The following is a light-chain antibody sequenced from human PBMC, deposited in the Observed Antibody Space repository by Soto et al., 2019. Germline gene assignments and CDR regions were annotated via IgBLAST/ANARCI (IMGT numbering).Light chain of an antibody. V-gene: IGKV3-11*01. CDR2: DAS. CDR3: QQRYNWPRT. Sequence: EIVLTQSPGTLSLSPGERATLSCRASQSISSNLAWYQQKPGQAPRLLIYDASNRATGIPARFSGSGSGTDFTLTISSLEPEDSAVYYCQQRYNWPRTFGQGTKVDI. J-gene: IGKJ1*01. CDR1: QSISSN.